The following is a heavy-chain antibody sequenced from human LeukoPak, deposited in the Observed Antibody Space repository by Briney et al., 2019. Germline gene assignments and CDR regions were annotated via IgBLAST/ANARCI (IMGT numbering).Heavy chain of an antibody. D-gene: IGHD3-22*01. Sequence: PSETLSLTCAVYGGSFSGYYWSWIRQPPGKGLEWIGEINHSGSTNYNPSLKSRVTISVDTSKNHFSLKLSSVTAADTAVYYCARFGSSGYYYFDYWGQGTLVTVSS. CDR2: INHSGST. J-gene: IGHJ4*02. V-gene: IGHV4-34*01. CDR1: GGSFSGYY. CDR3: ARFGSSGYYYFDY.